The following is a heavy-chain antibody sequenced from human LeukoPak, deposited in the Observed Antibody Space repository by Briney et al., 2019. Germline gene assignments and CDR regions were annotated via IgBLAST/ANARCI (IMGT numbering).Heavy chain of an antibody. V-gene: IGHV4-4*02. J-gene: IGHJ4*02. CDR2: IFHSGST. Sequence: PSETLSLTCAVSGGSIGASINSPNWWSWVRQPPGKGLEWIGEIFHSGSTNYNPSLESRVSMSVDTSKNQFSLKLTSVTAADTAVYYCARHSIASDGARLFDYWGRETLVTVSS. CDR3: ARHSIASDGARLFDY. D-gene: IGHD2-21*01. CDR1: GGSIGASINSPNW.